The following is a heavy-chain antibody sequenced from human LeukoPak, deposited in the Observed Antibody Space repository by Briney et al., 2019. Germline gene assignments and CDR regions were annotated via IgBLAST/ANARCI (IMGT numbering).Heavy chain of an antibody. CDR3: ARGSGSWVSSSWSPVDY. CDR2: IWYDGSNK. V-gene: IGHV3-33*01. CDR1: GFTFSSYG. Sequence: RSLRLSCAASGFTFSSYGMHWVRQAPGKGLEWVAVIWYDGSNKYYADSVKGRFTISRDNSKNTLYLQMNGLRAEDTAVYYCARGSGSWVSSSWSPVDYWGQGTLVTVSS. J-gene: IGHJ4*02. D-gene: IGHD6-13*01.